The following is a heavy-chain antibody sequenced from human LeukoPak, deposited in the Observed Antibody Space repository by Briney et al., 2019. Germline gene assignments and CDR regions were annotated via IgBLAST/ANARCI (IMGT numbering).Heavy chain of an antibody. V-gene: IGHV3-21*05. Sequence: GGSLRLSCAASGFTFSSYSMNWVRQAPGKGLEWVSYISSSSSYIYYADSVKGRFTISRDNAKNSLYLQMNNLRAEDTAVYYCARDPRGENWFDPWGQGTLVTVSS. CDR1: GFTFSSYS. CDR2: ISSSSSYI. CDR3: ARDPRGENWFDP. J-gene: IGHJ5*02.